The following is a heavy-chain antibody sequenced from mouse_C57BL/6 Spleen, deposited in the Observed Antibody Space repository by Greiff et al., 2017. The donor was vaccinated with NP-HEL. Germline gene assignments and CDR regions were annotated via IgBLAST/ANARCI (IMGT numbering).Heavy chain of an antibody. CDR2: ISSGSSTI. CDR3: AREGDYSNYFYAMDY. CDR1: GFTFSDYG. V-gene: IGHV5-17*01. J-gene: IGHJ4*01. D-gene: IGHD2-5*01. Sequence: DVMLVESGGGLVKPGGSLKLSCAASGFTFSDYGMHWVRQAPEKGLEWVAYISSGSSTIYYADTVKGRFTISRDNAKNTLFLQMTSLRSEDTAMYYCAREGDYSNYFYAMDYWGQGTSVTVSS.